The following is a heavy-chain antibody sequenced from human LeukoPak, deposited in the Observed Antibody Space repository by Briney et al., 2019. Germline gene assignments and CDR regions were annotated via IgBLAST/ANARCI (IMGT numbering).Heavy chain of an antibody. CDR3: ARDRGSTIWGVDYYYGMDV. V-gene: IGHV4-34*01. J-gene: IGHJ6*02. Sequence: SETLSLTCAVYGGSFSGYCWSWIRQPPGKGLEWIGEINHSGSTNYNPSLKSRVTISVDTSKNQFPLKLSSVTAADTAVYYCARDRGSTIWGVDYYYGMDVWGQGTTVTVSS. CDR1: GGSFSGYC. D-gene: IGHD2-2*01. CDR2: INHSGST.